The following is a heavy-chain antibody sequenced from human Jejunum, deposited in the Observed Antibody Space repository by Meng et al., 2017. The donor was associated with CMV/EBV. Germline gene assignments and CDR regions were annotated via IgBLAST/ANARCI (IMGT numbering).Heavy chain of an antibody. CDR2: ISYSGSTV. CDR3: ARDRYCHNGICHAPSTYYFGMGV. D-gene: IGHD2-8*01. V-gene: IGHV3-48*03. J-gene: IGHJ6*02. Sequence: MNLVRQDIWKGLEWFSYISYSGSTVYYADSVKGLFTISRDNAKNSLSLQMNSLRAEDTALYYCARDRYCHNGICHAPSTYYFGMGVWGQGTTVTVSS.